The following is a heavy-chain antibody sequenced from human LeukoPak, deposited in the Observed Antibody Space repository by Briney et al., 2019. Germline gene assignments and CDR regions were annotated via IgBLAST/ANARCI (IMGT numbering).Heavy chain of an antibody. V-gene: IGHV3-7*01. CDR3: ARGGSTSSWFWND. D-gene: IGHD6-13*01. Sequence: GGSLRLSCAASGFTFSTKWMTWVRQAPGKGLEWVANIKPDGSEKFYVDSVKGRFTISRDNARNSLYLQMNSLRAEDMAVYYCARGGSTSSWFWNDWGQGTLVTVSS. CDR2: IKPDGSEK. CDR1: GFTFSTKW. J-gene: IGHJ4*02.